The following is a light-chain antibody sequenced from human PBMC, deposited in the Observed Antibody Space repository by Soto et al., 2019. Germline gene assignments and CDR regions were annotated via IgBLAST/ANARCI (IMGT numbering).Light chain of an antibody. CDR3: MQALQRPPT. CDR1: QSLLHSNGKNY. Sequence: DIVMTQSPLSLAVTPGQPASISCRSSQSLLHSNGKNYLDWYLQKPGQSPQLLIYLGSNRASGVTDRFSGSGSGTDFTLKISRVEAEDVGVYYCMQALQRPPTVGPGTKVEIK. CDR2: LGS. V-gene: IGKV2-28*01. J-gene: IGKJ1*01.